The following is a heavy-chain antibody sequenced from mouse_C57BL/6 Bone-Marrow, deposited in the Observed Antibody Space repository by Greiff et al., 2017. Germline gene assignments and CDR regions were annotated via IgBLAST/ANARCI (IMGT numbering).Heavy chain of an antibody. V-gene: IGHV1-59*01. CDR3: ARMDY. J-gene: IGHJ4*01. CDR2: IDPSGSYT. Sequence: QVQLQQPGAELVRPGTSAKLSCKASGYTFTSYWMHWVNQRPGQGLEWIGVIDPSGSYTNYNQKLQGKVTLTVDTSCSAAYMQLSSLTSEDSAVSSCARMDYWGQGTSVTVSS. CDR1: GYTFTSYW.